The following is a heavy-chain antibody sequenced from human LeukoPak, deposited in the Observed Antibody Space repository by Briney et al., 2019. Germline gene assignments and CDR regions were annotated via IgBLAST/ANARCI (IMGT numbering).Heavy chain of an antibody. CDR2: IKEDGGEK. CDR3: ARVGKAMAAAGFGAFGI. Sequence: GGSLRLSCAGSGFTFSAYWMSWVRQAPGKGLEWVANIKEDGGEKYFLDSVKGRFTIARDNAKNSLYLQMNSLRVEDTAVYYCARVGKAMAAAGFGAFGIWGQGTMVSVSS. V-gene: IGHV3-7*03. J-gene: IGHJ3*02. D-gene: IGHD6-13*01. CDR1: GFTFSAYW.